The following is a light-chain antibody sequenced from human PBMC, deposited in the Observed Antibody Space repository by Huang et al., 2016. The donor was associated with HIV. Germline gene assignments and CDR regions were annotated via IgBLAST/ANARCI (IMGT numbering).Light chain of an antibody. V-gene: IGKV3-20*01. CDR1: QRISSSF. CDR3: QHYGSPPWT. J-gene: IGKJ1*01. CDR2: GAS. Sequence: EIVLTQSPGTLSLSQGERATLSCRASQRISSSFLAWYQQKRGQTPRLLIYGASNRATGIPDRFRGSGSGTDFTLTISRLEAEDFAVYYCQHYGSPPWTFGQGTKVEIK.